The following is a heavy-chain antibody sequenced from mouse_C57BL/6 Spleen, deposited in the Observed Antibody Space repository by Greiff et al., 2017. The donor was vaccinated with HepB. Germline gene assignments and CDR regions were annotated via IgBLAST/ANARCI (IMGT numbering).Heavy chain of an antibody. V-gene: IGHV1-76*01. J-gene: IGHJ4*01. CDR1: GYTFTDYY. D-gene: IGHD2-2*01. CDR3: AREVRERGSAMDY. CDR2: IYPGSGNT. Sequence: QVQLQQSGAELVRPGASVKLSCKASGYTFTDYYINWVKQRPGQGLEWIARIYPGSGNTYYNEKFKGKATLTAEKSSSTAYMQLSSLTSEDSAVYFCAREVRERGSAMDYWGQGTSVTVSS.